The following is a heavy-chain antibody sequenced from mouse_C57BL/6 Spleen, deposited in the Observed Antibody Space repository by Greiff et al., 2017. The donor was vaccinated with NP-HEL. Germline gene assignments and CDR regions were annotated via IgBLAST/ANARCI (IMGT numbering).Heavy chain of an antibody. CDR2: IHPNSGST. CDR1: GYTFTSYW. V-gene: IGHV1-64*01. J-gene: IGHJ1*03. CDR3: ASLFITTVVATPHWYFDV. D-gene: IGHD1-1*01. Sequence: VQLQQPGAELVKPGASVKLSCKASGYTFTSYWMHWVKQRPGQGLEWIGMIHPNSGSTNYNEKFKSKATLTVDKSSSTAYMQLSSLTSEDSAVYYCASLFITTVVATPHWYFDVWGTGTTVTVSS.